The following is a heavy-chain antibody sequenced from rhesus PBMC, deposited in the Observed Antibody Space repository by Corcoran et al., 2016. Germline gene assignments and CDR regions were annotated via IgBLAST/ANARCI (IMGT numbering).Heavy chain of an antibody. D-gene: IGHD3-34*01. V-gene: IGHV4-122*02. J-gene: IGHJ6*01. CDR3: ARGGDYYGLDS. Sequence: QVLLQESGPGLVKPSETLSLTCAVPGGSISSGYYYWSGIRQPPGRGLEWIGSITYSGSTSYNPTLKSRVTISRDTSKNQFSLKLNSVTAADTAVYYCARGGDYYGLDSWGQGVVVTVSS. CDR2: ITYSGST. CDR1: GGSISSGYYY.